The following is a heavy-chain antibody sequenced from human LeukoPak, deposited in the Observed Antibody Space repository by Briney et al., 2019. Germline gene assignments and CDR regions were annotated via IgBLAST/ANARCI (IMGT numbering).Heavy chain of an antibody. Sequence: PGGSLRLSCAASGFTVSSNYMSWVRQAPGKGLEWVSVIYSGGSTYYADSVKGRFTISRDNSKNTLYLQMNSLRAEDTAVYYCARPIYYGSGSYGDGAFDIWGQGTMVTVSS. CDR3: ARPIYYGSGSYGDGAFDI. CDR1: GFTVSSNY. V-gene: IGHV3-66*04. CDR2: IYSGGST. D-gene: IGHD3-10*01. J-gene: IGHJ3*02.